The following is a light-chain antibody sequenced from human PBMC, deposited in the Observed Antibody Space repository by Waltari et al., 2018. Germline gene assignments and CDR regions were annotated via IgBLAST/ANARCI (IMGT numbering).Light chain of an antibody. Sequence: DIVMTQSPDSLTVSLGERATINCKSSQSVLFSSDNKNYLAWYQQKPGQPPKLLNYWASTRESGFPDLFSGSGSGTDFTLTISSLQAEDVAVYFCQQYYIAQYTFGQGTKLEIK. CDR1: QSVLFSSDNKNY. CDR2: WAS. J-gene: IGKJ2*01. CDR3: QQYYIAQYT. V-gene: IGKV4-1*01.